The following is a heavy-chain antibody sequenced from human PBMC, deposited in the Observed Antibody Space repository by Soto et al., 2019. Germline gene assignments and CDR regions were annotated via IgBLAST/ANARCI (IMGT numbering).Heavy chain of an antibody. CDR1: GGSFSGYY. CDR3: ARDHRITMVRGVIGGDTNWFDP. V-gene: IGHV4-34*01. Sequence: PSETLSLTCAVYGGSFSGYYWSWIRQPPGKGLEWIGEINHSGSTNYNPSLKSRVTISVDTSKNQFSLKLSSVTAADTAVYYCARDHRITMVRGVIGGDTNWFDPWGQGTLVTVSS. D-gene: IGHD3-10*01. CDR2: INHSGST. J-gene: IGHJ5*02.